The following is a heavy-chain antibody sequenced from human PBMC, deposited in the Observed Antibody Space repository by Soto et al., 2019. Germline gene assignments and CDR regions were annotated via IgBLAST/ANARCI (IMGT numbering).Heavy chain of an antibody. Sequence: PAETLSLTCTVSGGSISSYYWSWIRQPPGKGLEWIGYIYYSGSTNYNPSLKSRVTISVDTSKNQFSLKLSSVTAADTAVYYCARDQEAAAPMDHYYGMDVWGQGTTVTVSS. CDR2: IYYSGST. CDR1: GGSISSYY. J-gene: IGHJ6*02. V-gene: IGHV4-59*01. D-gene: IGHD6-13*01. CDR3: ARDQEAAAPMDHYYGMDV.